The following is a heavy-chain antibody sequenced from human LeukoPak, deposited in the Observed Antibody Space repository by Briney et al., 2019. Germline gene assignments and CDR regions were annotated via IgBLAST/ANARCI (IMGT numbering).Heavy chain of an antibody. CDR2: IIPIFGTA. CDR3: ARNVSYSASNWFDP. V-gene: IGHV1-69*01. Sequence: SVKVACKSSGGTFSSYAISGVRQAPGQGLEWMGGIIPIFGTANYAQKFQGRVTITADESTSTAYMELSSLRSEDTAVYYCARNVSYSASNWFDPWGQGTLATVSS. D-gene: IGHD6-13*01. CDR1: GGTFSSYA. J-gene: IGHJ5*02.